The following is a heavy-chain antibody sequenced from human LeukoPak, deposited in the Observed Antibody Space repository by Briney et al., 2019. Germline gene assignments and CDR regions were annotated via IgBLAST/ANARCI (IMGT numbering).Heavy chain of an antibody. D-gene: IGHD5-12*01. CDR2: IYYRGST. CDR1: GGSISSYY. CDR3: ARGISTSGYDWPFDY. Sequence: PSETLSLTCTVSGGSISSYYGSWIRQPPGKGLEWIGDIYYRGSTNYNPSLKSRVTISVDTSKNQFSLKLSSVTAADTAVYYCARGISTSGYDWPFDYWGQGTLVTVSS. V-gene: IGHV4-59*01. J-gene: IGHJ4*02.